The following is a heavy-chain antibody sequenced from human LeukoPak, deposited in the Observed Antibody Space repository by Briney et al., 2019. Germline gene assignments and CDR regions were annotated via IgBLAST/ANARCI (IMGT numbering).Heavy chain of an antibody. CDR1: GFTFSSYA. V-gene: IGHV3-23*01. CDR2: ISGSGGST. CDR3: ARTLGYYDSSGDDAFDI. J-gene: IGHJ3*02. Sequence: GGSLRLSCAASGFTFSSYAMSWVRQAPGKGLEWVSAISGSGGSTYYADSVKGRFTISRDNSKNTLYLQMDSLRAEDTAVYYCARTLGYYDSSGDDAFDIWGQGTMVTVSS. D-gene: IGHD3-22*01.